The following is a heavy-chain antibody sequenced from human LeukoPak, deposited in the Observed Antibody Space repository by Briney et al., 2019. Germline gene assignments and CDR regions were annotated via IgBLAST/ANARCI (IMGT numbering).Heavy chain of an antibody. D-gene: IGHD5/OR15-5a*01. CDR1: GFTFSTYW. Sequence: GGSPRLSCAASGFTFSTYWMHWVRQGPRKGLVWVSRIYPDGRSTGYADSVKGRFTISRDNAKNTLYLQMNSLRAEDTAVYYCASGVYDSLYYFDYWGQGTLVTVSS. J-gene: IGHJ4*02. CDR2: IYPDGRST. CDR3: ASGVYDSLYYFDY. V-gene: IGHV3-74*01.